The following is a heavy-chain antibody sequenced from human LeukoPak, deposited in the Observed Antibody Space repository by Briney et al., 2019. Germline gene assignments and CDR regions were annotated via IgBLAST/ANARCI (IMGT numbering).Heavy chain of an antibody. CDR1: GGSISSYY. Sequence: LETLSLSCTVSGGSISSYYWSWIRQPPGKGLESIGYVYYSGSINYNPSLKSRVAISVDTSKNQFSLKLSSVTAADTAVYYCAVGRADYGDYQTVGWFDPWGQGTLVTVSS. CDR3: AVGRADYGDYQTVGWFDP. CDR2: VYYSGSI. J-gene: IGHJ5*02. D-gene: IGHD4-17*01. V-gene: IGHV4-59*01.